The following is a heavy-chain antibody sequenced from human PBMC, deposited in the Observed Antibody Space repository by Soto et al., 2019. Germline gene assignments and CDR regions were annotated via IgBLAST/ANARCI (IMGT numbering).Heavy chain of an antibody. CDR3: ARQSETRGGAYYMDV. Sequence: GGSLRLSCAASGFTFSSYGMHWVRQAPGKGLEWVAVIWYDGSNKYYADSVKGRFTISRDNSKNTLYLQMNSLRAEDTAVYYCARQSETRGGAYYMDVWGKGTTVTVSS. CDR2: IWYDGSNK. D-gene: IGHD3-10*01. J-gene: IGHJ6*03. V-gene: IGHV3-33*01. CDR1: GFTFSSYG.